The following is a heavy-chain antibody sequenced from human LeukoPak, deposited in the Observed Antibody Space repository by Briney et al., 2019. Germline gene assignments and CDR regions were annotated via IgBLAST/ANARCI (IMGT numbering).Heavy chain of an antibody. J-gene: IGHJ5*01. Sequence: SETLSLTCTVSGGSISSSSYYWGWIRQPPGKGLEWIGSIYYSGSTYYNPSLKSRVTISVDTSKNQFSLKLSSVTAADTAVYYCARAGAGATLNWFDPWGQGTLVTVSS. CDR3: ARAGAGATLNWFDP. V-gene: IGHV4-39*07. CDR2: IYYSGST. CDR1: GGSISSSSYY. D-gene: IGHD1-26*01.